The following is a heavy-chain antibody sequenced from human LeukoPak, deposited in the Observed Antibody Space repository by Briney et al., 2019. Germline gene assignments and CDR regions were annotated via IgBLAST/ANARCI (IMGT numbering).Heavy chain of an antibody. CDR1: GYTFTSYY. Sequence: ASVKVSCKASGYTFTSYYMHWVRQAPGQGLEWMGIINPSGGSTSYAQKFQGRVTMTRDTSISTAYMELSRLRSDDTAVYYCARAGRDGYNLAYWGQGTLVTVSS. CDR2: INPSGGST. D-gene: IGHD5-24*01. V-gene: IGHV1-46*01. J-gene: IGHJ4*02. CDR3: ARAGRDGYNLAY.